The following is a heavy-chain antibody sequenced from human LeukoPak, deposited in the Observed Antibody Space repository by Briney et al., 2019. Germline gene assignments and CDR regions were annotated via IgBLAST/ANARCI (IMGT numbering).Heavy chain of an antibody. J-gene: IGHJ3*02. D-gene: IGHD3-10*01. CDR1: GGSFSGYY. CDR2: INHSGST. Sequence: PSETLSLTCAVYGGSFSGYYWSWIRQPPGKGLEWIGEINHSGSTNYNPSLKSRVTISVDTSKNQFSLKLSSVTAADTAVYYCASDYGSGSYFAFDIWGQGTMVTVSS. CDR3: ASDYGSGSYFAFDI. V-gene: IGHV4-34*01.